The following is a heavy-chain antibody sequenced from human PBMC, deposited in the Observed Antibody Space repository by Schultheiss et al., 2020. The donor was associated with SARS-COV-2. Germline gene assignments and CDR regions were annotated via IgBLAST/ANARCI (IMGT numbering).Heavy chain of an antibody. J-gene: IGHJ4*02. D-gene: IGHD4-17*01. Sequence: ASVKVSCKASGYTFTNYDINWVRQATGQGLEWMGWMNPNTGNTGYAQRFQGRVTMTRETSISTAYMELTSLRSDDTAVYYCARVAYGDYGSVWGQGTLVTVSS. CDR2: MNPNTGNT. CDR1: GYTFTNYD. V-gene: IGHV1-8*01. CDR3: ARVAYGDYGSV.